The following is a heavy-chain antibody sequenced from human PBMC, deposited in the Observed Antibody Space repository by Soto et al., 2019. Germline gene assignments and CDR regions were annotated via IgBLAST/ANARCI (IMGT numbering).Heavy chain of an antibody. Sequence: EVQLLESGGGLVQPGGSLRLSCAASGFTFSSYAMSWVRQAPGKGLEWVSAISGSGGSTYYADSVKGRFTISRDNSKNPLYLQMNSLRAEDTAVYYCAKDLFTYYDFWRGIGAFDIWGQGTMVTVSS. CDR1: GFTFSSYA. CDR2: ISGSGGST. J-gene: IGHJ3*02. V-gene: IGHV3-23*01. CDR3: AKDLFTYYDFWRGIGAFDI. D-gene: IGHD3-3*01.